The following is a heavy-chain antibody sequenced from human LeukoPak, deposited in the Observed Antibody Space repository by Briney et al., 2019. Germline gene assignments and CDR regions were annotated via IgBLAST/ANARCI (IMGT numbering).Heavy chain of an antibody. CDR3: AGRPTGYSSGYIH. CDR2: ISGSAHKI. V-gene: IGHV3-23*01. D-gene: IGHD5-18*01. J-gene: IGHJ4*02. CDR1: GFTSSTCA. Sequence: QPGGSLRLSCAASGFTSSTCAMSWVRQAPGKGLDWVSVISGSAHKIRYADSVKGRFTISRDNSENIVYLQMNNLRVEDTAVYYCAGRPTGYSSGYIHWGQGTLVTVSS.